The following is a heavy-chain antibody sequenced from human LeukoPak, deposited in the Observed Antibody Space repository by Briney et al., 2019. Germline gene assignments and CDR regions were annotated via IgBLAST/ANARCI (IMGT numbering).Heavy chain of an antibody. Sequence: ASVKVSCKASGYTFTGYYMHWVRQAPGQGLEWMGWINPNSGGTNYAQKFQGRVTMTRDTSISTAYMELSRLRSDDTAVYYCAREYGDYGLSAFDIWGQGTMVTVSS. V-gene: IGHV1-2*02. CDR2: INPNSGGT. J-gene: IGHJ3*02. D-gene: IGHD4-17*01. CDR1: GYTFTGYY. CDR3: AREYGDYGLSAFDI.